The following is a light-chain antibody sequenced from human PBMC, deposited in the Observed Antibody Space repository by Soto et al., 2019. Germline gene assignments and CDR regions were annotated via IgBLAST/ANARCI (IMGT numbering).Light chain of an antibody. CDR2: AVS. J-gene: IGKJ5*01. V-gene: IGKV1-12*01. CDR1: QGINNW. CDR3: QQINTYPPLT. Sequence: DIPMTQSPSYVSSYLGDSVAITSAASQGINNWLAWYQQKPRKAPEILIYAVSYLQSGVPSRFSGSGSGTDFTLTISSLQPEDFASYYCQQINTYPPLTFGQGTRREIK.